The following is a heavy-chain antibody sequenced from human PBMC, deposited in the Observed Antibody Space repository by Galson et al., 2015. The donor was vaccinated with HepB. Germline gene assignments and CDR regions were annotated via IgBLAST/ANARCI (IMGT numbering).Heavy chain of an antibody. D-gene: IGHD3-3*01. CDR1: DDSIRSHS. J-gene: IGHJ4*02. Sequence: SETLSLTCTVSDDSIRSHSWTWIRQPPGKGLEYIGYIFSTGSSNYNPSLRSRVTVSVDTSKNQFSLRLSSVTAADTSVYYCARSVFGLAGRYFDSWGQGTQVTVSS. CDR2: IFSTGSS. V-gene: IGHV4-59*08. CDR3: ARSVFGLAGRYFDS.